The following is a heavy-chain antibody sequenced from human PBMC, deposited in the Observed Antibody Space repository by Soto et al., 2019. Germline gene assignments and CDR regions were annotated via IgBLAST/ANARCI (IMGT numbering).Heavy chain of an antibody. CDR1: GGSISSSNW. J-gene: IGHJ5*02. D-gene: IGHD3-10*01. Sequence: QVQLQESGPGLVKPSGTLSLTCAVSGGSISSSNWWSWVRQPPGKGLEWIGEIYHSGSNNYNPSLKSPSPIPENKLNNQVPLKVRSVTGPATAVYLFARIRGSGKLKWFEPWGQGTLVPGSS. CDR3: ARIRGSGKLKWFEP. V-gene: IGHV4-4*02. CDR2: IYHSGSN.